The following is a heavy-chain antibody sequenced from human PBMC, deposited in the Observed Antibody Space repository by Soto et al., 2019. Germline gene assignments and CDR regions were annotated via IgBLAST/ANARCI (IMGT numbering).Heavy chain of an antibody. CDR3: ARAHYGSGSFRDFLDY. CDR2: ISSSSSTI. CDR1: GFTFSTYS. V-gene: IGHV3-48*01. J-gene: IGHJ4*02. D-gene: IGHD3-10*01. Sequence: EVQLVESGGGLVQPGGSLRLSCAASGFTFSTYSMNWVRQAPGKGLEWVSYISSSSSTIYYADSVKGRFTISRDNAKNXLFLQMSSLRAEDTAVYYCARAHYGSGSFRDFLDYWGQGTLVTVSS.